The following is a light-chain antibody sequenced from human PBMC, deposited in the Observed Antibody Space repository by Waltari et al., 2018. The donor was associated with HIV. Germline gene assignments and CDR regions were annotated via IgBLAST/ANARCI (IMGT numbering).Light chain of an antibody. Sequence: QSVLTQPPSVSGAPGQSVTISCTGGNSNIGADYGVHWYRQLPGTAPKLLIYDNNNRPSGVPDRFSGSKSGTSASLAITGLQAEDEADYYYQSYDSGLGGVFGGGTKLIVL. J-gene: IGLJ2*01. CDR1: NSNIGADYG. CDR2: DNN. CDR3: QSYDSGLGGV. V-gene: IGLV1-40*01.